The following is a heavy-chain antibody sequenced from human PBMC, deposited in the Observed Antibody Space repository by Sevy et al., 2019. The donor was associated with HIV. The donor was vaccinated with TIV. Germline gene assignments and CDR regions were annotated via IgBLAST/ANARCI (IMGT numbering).Heavy chain of an antibody. D-gene: IGHD4-17*01. Sequence: GGSLRLSCAASGFSFDDHALHWVRQAPGKGLEWVSGISWNSGTIGYADSVKGRFTISRDNAKNSLYLQMSSLRVEDTALYYCAKGSDGDYDVWPLDQWGQGTLVTVSS. CDR2: ISWNSGTI. V-gene: IGHV3-9*01. CDR3: AKGSDGDYDVWPLDQ. J-gene: IGHJ4*02. CDR1: GFSFDDHA.